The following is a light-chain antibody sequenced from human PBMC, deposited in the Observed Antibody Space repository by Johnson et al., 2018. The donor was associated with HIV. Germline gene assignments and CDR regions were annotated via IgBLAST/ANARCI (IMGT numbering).Light chain of an antibody. V-gene: IGLV1-47*01. CDR3: AAWDDSLNGSYV. CDR2: RNH. Sequence: QSVLTQPPSVSAAPGQKVTISCSGSSSNIGNNYVSWYQQLPGTAPKLLIYRNHQRPSGVPDRISGSKSGTSASLAISGLQAEDEADYYCAAWDDSLNGSYVVGTGTKVTVL. CDR1: SSNIGNNY. J-gene: IGLJ1*01.